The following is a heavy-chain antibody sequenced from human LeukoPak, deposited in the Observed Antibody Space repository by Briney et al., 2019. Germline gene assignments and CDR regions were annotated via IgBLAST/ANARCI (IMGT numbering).Heavy chain of an antibody. Sequence: QSGGSLRLSCAASGFTFGNFWMHWVRQVPGKGLEWVSIISGDGGRTSYADSVKGRVTISRDNSKNSPYLQMNSLRTEDTAFYYCAKDVSGSIDSWGQGTLVTVSS. D-gene: IGHD5/OR15-5a*01. CDR3: AKDVSGSIDS. J-gene: IGHJ4*02. V-gene: IGHV3-43*02. CDR2: ISGDGGRT. CDR1: GFTFGNFW.